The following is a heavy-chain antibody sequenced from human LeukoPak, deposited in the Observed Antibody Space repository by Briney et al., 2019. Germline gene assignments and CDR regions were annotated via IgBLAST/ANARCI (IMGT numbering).Heavy chain of an antibody. Sequence: SETLSLTCTVSGGSISSSSYYWGWIRQPPGKGLEWIGSIYYSGSTYYNPSLKSRVTISVDTSKNQFSLKLSSVTAADTAVYYCARLKSGVGWFDPWGQGTLVTVSS. CDR2: IYYSGST. J-gene: IGHJ5*02. CDR1: GGSISSSSYY. D-gene: IGHD3-10*01. CDR3: ARLKSGVGWFDP. V-gene: IGHV4-39*01.